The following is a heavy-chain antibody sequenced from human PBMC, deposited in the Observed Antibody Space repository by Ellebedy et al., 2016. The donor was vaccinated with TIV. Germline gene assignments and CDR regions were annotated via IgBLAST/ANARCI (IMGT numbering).Heavy chain of an antibody. D-gene: IGHD6-13*01. CDR3: ARSVAAAGSGFDY. CDR2: ISGSGGST. CDR1: GFTFSSYA. J-gene: IGHJ4*02. Sequence: GGSLRLSXAASGFTFSSYAMSWVRQAPGKGLEWVSAISGSGGSTYYVDSVQGRFTISRDNSKNTLYLQMNSLRAEDTAVYYCARSVAAAGSGFDYWGQGTLVTVSS. V-gene: IGHV3-23*01.